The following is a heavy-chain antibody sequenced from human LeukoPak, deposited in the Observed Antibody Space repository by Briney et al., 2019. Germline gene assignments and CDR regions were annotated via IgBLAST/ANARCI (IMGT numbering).Heavy chain of an antibody. J-gene: IGHJ4*02. D-gene: IGHD3-22*01. CDR3: ARDQDRYYYDSSAPGY. Sequence: GGSLRLSCAASGFAFSSYAMHWVRQAPGKGLEWVAVISYDGSNKYYADSVKGRFTISRDNSKNTLYLQMNSLRAEDTAVYYCARDQDRYYYDSSAPGYWGQGTLVTVCS. V-gene: IGHV3-30-3*01. CDR2: ISYDGSNK. CDR1: GFAFSSYA.